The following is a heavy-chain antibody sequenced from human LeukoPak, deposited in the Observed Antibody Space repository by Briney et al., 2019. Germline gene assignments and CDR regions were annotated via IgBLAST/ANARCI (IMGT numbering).Heavy chain of an antibody. D-gene: IGHD3-10*01. J-gene: IGHJ6*03. Sequence: SETLSLTCTVSGGSISSYYWSWIRQPPGKGLEWIGYIYYSGSTNYNPSLKSRVTISVDTSKNQFSLKLSSVTAADTAVYYCARLGGYGSGSYYNFYYYYYMDVWGKGTTVTISS. CDR3: ARLGGYGSGSYYNFYYYYYMDV. CDR2: IYYSGST. V-gene: IGHV4-59*01. CDR1: GGSISSYY.